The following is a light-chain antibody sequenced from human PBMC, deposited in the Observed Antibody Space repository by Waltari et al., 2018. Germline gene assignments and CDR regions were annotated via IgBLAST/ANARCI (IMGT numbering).Light chain of an antibody. V-gene: IGLV1-47*01. CDR1: SSNLGSNP. CDR3: AAWDNSLSAWV. CDR2: KNS. J-gene: IGLJ3*02. Sequence: QSLLTQPPSASGTPGQRVTISCSGSSSNLGSNPVYWSQHLPGTAPKVLIYKNSPRPSGVPDRFSGSKSGTSASLAMSGLRSEDEGDYYCAAWDNSLSAWVFGGGTKLTVL.